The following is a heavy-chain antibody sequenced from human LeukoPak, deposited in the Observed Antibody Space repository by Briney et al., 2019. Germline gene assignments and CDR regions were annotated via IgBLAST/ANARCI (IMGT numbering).Heavy chain of an antibody. J-gene: IGHJ3*02. Sequence: GASVKVSCKASGYTFTGYYMHWVRQAPGQGLEWMGWISAYNGNTNYAQKLQGRVTMTTDTSTSTAYMELRSLRSDDTAVYYCARDRELLRPPDAFDIWGQGTMVTVSS. V-gene: IGHV1-18*04. CDR1: GYTFTGYY. CDR2: ISAYNGNT. D-gene: IGHD1-26*01. CDR3: ARDRELLRPPDAFDI.